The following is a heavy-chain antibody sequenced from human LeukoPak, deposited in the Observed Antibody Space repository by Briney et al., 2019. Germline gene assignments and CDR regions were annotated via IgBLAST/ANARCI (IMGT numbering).Heavy chain of an antibody. CDR1: GFSFSGYA. J-gene: IGHJ4*02. D-gene: IGHD5-18*01. CDR2: ISSSGGST. V-gene: IGHV3-23*01. CDR3: AKWNGIQLWLSG. Sequence: GGSLRLFCAASGFSFSGYAMSWVRQAPGKGLEWVSAISSSGGSTYYADSVKGRFTISRDNSKNTLYLQMNSLRAEDTAVYYCAKWNGIQLWLSGWRQGALVTVSP.